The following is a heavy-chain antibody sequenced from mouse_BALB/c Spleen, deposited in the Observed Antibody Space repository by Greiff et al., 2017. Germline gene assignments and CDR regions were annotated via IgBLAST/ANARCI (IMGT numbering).Heavy chain of an antibody. Sequence: VKLMESGPELVKPGASVKISCKASGYSFTSYYIHWVKQRPGQGLEWIGWIFPGSGNTKYNEKFKGKATLTADTSSSTAYMQLSSLTSEDSAVYFCARGDYYGSSYGYWYFDVWGAGTTVTVSS. D-gene: IGHD1-1*01. V-gene: IGHV1-66*01. CDR3: ARGDYYGSSYGYWYFDV. CDR2: IFPGSGNT. J-gene: IGHJ1*01. CDR1: GYSFTSYY.